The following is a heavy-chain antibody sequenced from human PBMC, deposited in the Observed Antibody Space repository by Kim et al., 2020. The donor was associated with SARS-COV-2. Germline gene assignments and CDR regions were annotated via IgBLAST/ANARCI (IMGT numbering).Heavy chain of an antibody. D-gene: IGHD5-12*01. J-gene: IGHJ4*02. Sequence: GGSLRLSCAASGFTFSTYGMHWVRQAPGKGLEWVAGISYDGKKMFCADSVKGRFTISRDNSKNTLYLQMNSLGSEDTAVYYCAKGYSAYVMADYWGQGT. V-gene: IGHV3-30*18. CDR2: ISYDGKKM. CDR3: AKGYSAYVMADY. CDR1: GFTFSTYG.